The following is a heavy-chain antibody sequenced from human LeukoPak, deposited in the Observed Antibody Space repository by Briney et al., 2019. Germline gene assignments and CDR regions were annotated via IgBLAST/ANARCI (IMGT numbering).Heavy chain of an antibody. CDR2: FDPEDGEP. CDR1: VYTLTELS. CDR3: ATLEDFAVEMATD. D-gene: IGHD5-24*01. Sequence: ASVKVSFKVSVYTLTELSMHWVRQAPGKGLEWMGGFDPEDGEPIYAQNFQGRFTMTEDTSTDTVYMELSSLRSEDSAVYYCATLEDFAVEMATDWGQGTLVTVSS. V-gene: IGHV1-24*01. J-gene: IGHJ4*02.